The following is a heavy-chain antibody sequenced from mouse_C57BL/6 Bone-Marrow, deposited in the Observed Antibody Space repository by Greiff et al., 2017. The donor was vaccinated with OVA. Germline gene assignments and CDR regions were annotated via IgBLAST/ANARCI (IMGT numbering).Heavy chain of an antibody. D-gene: IGHD1-1*01. CDR3: ARSLIYYYGSSDWYFDV. J-gene: IGHJ1*03. CDR2: IDPANGNT. V-gene: IGHV14-3*01. Sequence: EVKLQESVAELVRPGASVKLSCTASGFNIKNTYMHWVKQRPEQGLEWIGRIDPANGNTKYAPKFQGKATITADTSSNTAYLQLSSLTSEDTAIYYCARSLIYYYGSSDWYFDVWGTGTTVTVSS. CDR1: GFNIKNTY.